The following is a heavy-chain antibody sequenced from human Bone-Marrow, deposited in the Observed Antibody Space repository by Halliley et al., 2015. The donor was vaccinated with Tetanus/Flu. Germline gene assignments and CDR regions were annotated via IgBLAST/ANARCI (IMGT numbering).Heavy chain of an antibody. J-gene: IGHJ4*02. Sequence: TLSLTCTVSGVSIGSGGYYWSWIRRHSGKGLEWVGHIYYSGTTYYNPSLKSRVSISVDTSKNQFSLKFNSVTAADTAVYHCVRGLYYYGSGSYIDSWGQGTLVTVSS. V-gene: IGHV4-31*03. CDR3: VRGLYYYGSGSYIDS. CDR2: IYYSGTT. CDR1: GVSIGSGGYY. D-gene: IGHD3-10*01.